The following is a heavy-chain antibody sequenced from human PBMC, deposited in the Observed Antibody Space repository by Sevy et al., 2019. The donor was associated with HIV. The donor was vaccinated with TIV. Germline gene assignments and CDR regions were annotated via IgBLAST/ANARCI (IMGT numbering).Heavy chain of an antibody. V-gene: IGHV3-48*02. D-gene: IGHD6-6*01. Sequence: GGSLRLSCAASGFTFSDYSMNWVRQAPGKGLEWVSYISSSSSPIYYADSVKGRFTISRDNAKNSLYLQMNSLRDEDTAVYYCTREGQGYSSSSGYWGQGTLVTVSS. CDR2: ISSSSSPI. J-gene: IGHJ4*02. CDR1: GFTFSDYS. CDR3: TREGQGYSSSSGY.